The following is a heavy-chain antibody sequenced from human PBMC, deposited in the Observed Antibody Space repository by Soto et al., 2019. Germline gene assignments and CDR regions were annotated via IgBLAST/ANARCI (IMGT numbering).Heavy chain of an antibody. CDR3: ARVKWAAVVVTGNAFDI. CDR1: GGTFSSYA. D-gene: IGHD2-21*02. V-gene: IGHV1-69*01. CDR2: IIPIFGTP. Sequence: QVQLVQSGAEVKKPGSSVKVSCKASGGTFSSYAISWVRQATGQGLEWMGGIIPIFGTPNYAQKFQGRVTITADEFTSTADMELSSLRSEDTAVYYCARVKWAAVVVTGNAFDIWGQGTMVTVSS. J-gene: IGHJ3*02.